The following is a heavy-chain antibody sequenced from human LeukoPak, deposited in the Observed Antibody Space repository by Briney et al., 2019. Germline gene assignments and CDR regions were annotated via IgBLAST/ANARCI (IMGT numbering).Heavy chain of an antibody. CDR2: IYPGDSDT. J-gene: IGHJ3*02. CDR3: ASSYDILTGYSDAFDI. CDR1: GYSFTSYW. Sequence: GESLKISCKGSGYSFTSYWIGWVRQMPGKGLEWMGIIYPGDSDTRYSPSFQGQVTISADKSISTAYLQWSSLKASDTAMYYCASSYDILTGYSDAFDIWGQGTMVTVFS. D-gene: IGHD3-9*01. V-gene: IGHV5-51*01.